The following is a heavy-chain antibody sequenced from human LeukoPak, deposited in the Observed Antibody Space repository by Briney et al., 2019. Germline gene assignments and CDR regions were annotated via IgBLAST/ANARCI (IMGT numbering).Heavy chain of an antibody. J-gene: IGHJ5*02. CDR3: ARELKNYYDSSGENWFDP. CDR2: IYYSGST. V-gene: IGHV4-59*01. Sequence: SETLSLTCTVSGGSISSYYWSWIRQPPGKGLEWIGYIYYSGSTNYNPSLKSRVTISVDTSKNQFSLKLSSVTAADTAVYYCARELKNYYDSSGENWFDPWGQGTLVTVSS. D-gene: IGHD3-22*01. CDR1: GGSISSYY.